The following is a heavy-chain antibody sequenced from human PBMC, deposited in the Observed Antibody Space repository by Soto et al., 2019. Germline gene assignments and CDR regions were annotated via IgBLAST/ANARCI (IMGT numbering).Heavy chain of an antibody. D-gene: IGHD6-13*01. CDR2: INRDGSTI. Sequence: EVQLVESGGGLAQPGGSLRLSCAASGFTLSSHWMHWVRQAPGKGLVWVSRINRDGSTINYDDSVWGRYTISRDNAKNTLSLQMNSLRAEDTAVYYCARVADCTYSSNCNGRAAFDMWGQGTMVTVSS. J-gene: IGHJ3*02. CDR3: ARVADCTYSSNCNGRAAFDM. CDR1: GFTLSSHW. V-gene: IGHV3-74*01.